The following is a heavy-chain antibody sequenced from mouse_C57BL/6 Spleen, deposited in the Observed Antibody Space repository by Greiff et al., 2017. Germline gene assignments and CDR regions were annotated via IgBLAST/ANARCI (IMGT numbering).Heavy chain of an antibody. CDR3: TPSSYYGYDDAMDY. CDR1: GFTFSDAW. Sequence: EVKLMESGGGLVQPGGSMKLSCAASGFTFSDAWMDWVRQSPEKGLEWVAEIRNKANNHATYYAESVKGRFTISRDDSKSSVYLQMNSLRAEDTGIYYCTPSSYYGYDDAMDYWGQGTSVTVSS. D-gene: IGHD2-9*01. V-gene: IGHV6-6*01. J-gene: IGHJ4*01. CDR2: IRNKANNHAT.